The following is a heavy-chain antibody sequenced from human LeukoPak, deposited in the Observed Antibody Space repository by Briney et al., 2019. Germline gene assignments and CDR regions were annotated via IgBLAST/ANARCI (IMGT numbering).Heavy chain of an antibody. Sequence: GGSLRLSCAASGFTFSGYAMHWVRQAPGKGQEWVAIISSDGSKIYYADSVKGRFTISRDNSKNTLYLQMNSLRAEDTAVYYCARDRGSLYSYGMDVWGQGTTVTVSS. CDR1: GFTFSGYA. J-gene: IGHJ6*02. V-gene: IGHV3-30*04. CDR2: ISSDGSKI. CDR3: ARDRGSLYSYGMDV. D-gene: IGHD3-10*01.